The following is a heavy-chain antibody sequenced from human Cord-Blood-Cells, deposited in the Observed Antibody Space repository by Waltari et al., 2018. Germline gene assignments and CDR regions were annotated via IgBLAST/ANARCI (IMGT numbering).Heavy chain of an antibody. CDR3: ARGLYCSSTSCYTAVDY. CDR2: INHSGRT. Sequence: QVQLQQWGAGLLKPSETLSLTCAVYGGSFSGYYWSWLRQPPGKGLEWIGEINHSGRTNYNPSLKSRVTISVDTSKNQFSRKLSSVTAADTAVYYCARGLYCSSTSCYTAVDYWGQGTLVTVSS. CDR1: GGSFSGYY. J-gene: IGHJ4*02. D-gene: IGHD2-2*02. V-gene: IGHV4-34*01.